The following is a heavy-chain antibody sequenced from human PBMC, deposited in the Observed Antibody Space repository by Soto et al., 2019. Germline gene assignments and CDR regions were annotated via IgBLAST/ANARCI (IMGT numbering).Heavy chain of an antibody. J-gene: IGHJ3*01. D-gene: IGHD2-21*02. CDR2: IYYKGNT. CDR1: GVSISDYY. CDR3: ARDVGGRVTCEAAFDF. V-gene: IGHV4-59*01. Sequence: QVQLLASGPGLVKPSETLSLTCTVSGVSISDYYWSWIRKPPGKGLAWIGYIYYKGNTNYNPSLTSRVTMSEDTSTNQFYLRLSSVTAADTALYYCARDVGGRVTCEAAFDFGGQGTMFTVS.